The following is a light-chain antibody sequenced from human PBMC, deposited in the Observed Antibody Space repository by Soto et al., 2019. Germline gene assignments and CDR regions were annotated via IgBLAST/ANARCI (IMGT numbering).Light chain of an antibody. CDR1: QSVRSSY. V-gene: IGKV3-20*01. CDR2: GAS. J-gene: IGKJ2*01. Sequence: EIVLTQSPGTLSLSPGERATLSCRASQSVRSSYLAWYQQKPGQAPRLLIYGASSRATGIPDRFSGSGSGRAFTLTISRLEPEDFAVYYCQQYGSSPPYTFGQGTKLEIK. CDR3: QQYGSSPPYT.